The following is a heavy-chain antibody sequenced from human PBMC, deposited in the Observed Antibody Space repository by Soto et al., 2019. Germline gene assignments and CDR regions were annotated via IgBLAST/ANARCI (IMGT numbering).Heavy chain of an antibody. Sequence: GGSLRLSCASAGVACISHGVRWVRQAPGKGLEWVTVISYDGSNKYYADSVKGRFTIFRDNSKNTLYLQMNSLRAEDTAVYYCAKTRVGYDSSGYWIYDFWGQGTLVTVSS. CDR3: AKTRVGYDSSGYWIYDF. D-gene: IGHD3-22*01. CDR1: GVACISHG. CDR2: ISYDGSNK. J-gene: IGHJ4*02. V-gene: IGHV3-30*18.